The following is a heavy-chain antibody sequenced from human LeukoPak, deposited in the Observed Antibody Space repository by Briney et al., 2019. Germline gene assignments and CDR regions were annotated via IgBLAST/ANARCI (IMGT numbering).Heavy chain of an antibody. D-gene: IGHD2-2*01. CDR3: ARSRETSSDFDY. J-gene: IGHJ4*02. Sequence: ASVKVSCKASGYTFTGYYMHWVRQAPGQGLEWIGWINPNSGGTNYAQKFQGRVTMTRDTSISTAYMELSRLRSDDTAVYYCARSRETSSDFDYWGQGTLVTVSS. CDR2: INPNSGGT. CDR1: GYTFTGYY. V-gene: IGHV1-2*02.